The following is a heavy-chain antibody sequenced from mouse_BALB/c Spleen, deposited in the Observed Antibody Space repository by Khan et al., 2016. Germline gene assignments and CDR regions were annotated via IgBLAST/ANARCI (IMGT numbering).Heavy chain of an antibody. CDR1: GYSITSDYA. CDR2: ISYSGST. D-gene: IGHD4-1*02. V-gene: IGHV3-2*02. CDR3: ASSSTGSRWFAY. Sequence: EVQLQESGPGLVKPSQPLSLTCTVTGYSITSDYAWNWIRQFPGNKLEWMGYISYSGSTSYNPSLKSRISITRDTSKNQFFLQLNSVTTEDTATDYCASSSTGSRWFAYWGQGTLVTVSA. J-gene: IGHJ3*01.